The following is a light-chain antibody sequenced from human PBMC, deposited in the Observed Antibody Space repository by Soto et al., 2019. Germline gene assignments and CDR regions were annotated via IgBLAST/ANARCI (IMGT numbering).Light chain of an antibody. Sequence: EIVLTQSPCTLSLSPGERATLSCRASQTFSNSFLSWFQQIPGQAPRLLIYGASMRATGIPDTLSGSGSGTDFTLTISRLEPEDFAVYYCQQCGSSSTFGQGTRLEIK. J-gene: IGKJ5*01. CDR2: GAS. CDR3: QQCGSSST. V-gene: IGKV3-20*01. CDR1: QTFSNSF.